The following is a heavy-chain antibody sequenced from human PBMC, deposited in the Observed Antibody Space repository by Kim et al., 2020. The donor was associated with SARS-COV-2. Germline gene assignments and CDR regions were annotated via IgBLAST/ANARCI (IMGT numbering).Heavy chain of an antibody. CDR1: GGSISSYY. CDR3: ARGASFCVDY. Sequence: SETLSLTCTVSGGSISSYYWSWIRQPPGKGLEWIGYIYYSGSTNYNPSLKSRVTISVDTSKNQFSLKLSSVTAADTAVYYCARGASFCVDYWGQGTLVTGSS. V-gene: IGHV4-59*01. D-gene: IGHD3-3*01. CDR2: IYYSGST. J-gene: IGHJ4*02.